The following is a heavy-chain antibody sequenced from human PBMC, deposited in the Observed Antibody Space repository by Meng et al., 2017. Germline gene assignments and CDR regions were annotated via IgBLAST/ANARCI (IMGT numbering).Heavy chain of an antibody. D-gene: IGHD1-26*01. CDR3: AREGRVDFDY. Sequence: GQRGQSGSGLKQPGASVKVSCKASGYTFTSYAMNWVRQAPGQGLEWMGWINTNTGNPTYAQGFTGRFVFSLDTSVSTAYPQISSLKAEDTAVYYCAREGRVDFDYWGQGTLVTVSS. CDR1: GYTFTSYA. J-gene: IGHJ4*02. V-gene: IGHV7-4-1*02. CDR2: INTNTGNP.